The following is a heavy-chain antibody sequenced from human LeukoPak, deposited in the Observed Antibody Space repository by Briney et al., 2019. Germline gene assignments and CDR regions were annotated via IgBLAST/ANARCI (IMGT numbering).Heavy chain of an antibody. CDR1: GYTFTGYY. CDR2: INPNSGGT. V-gene: IGHV1-2*04. D-gene: IGHD5-12*01. Sequence: ASVEVSCKASGYTFTGYYMHWVRQAPGQGLEWMGWINPNSGGTNYAQKFQGWVTMTRDTSISTAYMELSRLRSDDTAVYYCARGRGYDPNDAFDIWGQGTMVTVSS. CDR3: ARGRGYDPNDAFDI. J-gene: IGHJ3*02.